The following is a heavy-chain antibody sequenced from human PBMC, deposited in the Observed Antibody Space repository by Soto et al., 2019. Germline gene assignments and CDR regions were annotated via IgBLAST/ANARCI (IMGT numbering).Heavy chain of an antibody. CDR1: GYRFGSFW. CDR2: IDPSDSET. CDR3: VRHDDHSSDNDY. J-gene: IGHJ4*02. D-gene: IGHD1-1*01. Sequence: EVQVVQSGAEVKKPGESLSISCKGSGYRFGSFWISWVRQMPGKGLEWMGRIDPSDSETNYSPSAQGHVTISADTSITTVYLHWSRLQASDRAIYYCVRHDDHSSDNDYSGQGALVNVST. V-gene: IGHV5-10-1*03.